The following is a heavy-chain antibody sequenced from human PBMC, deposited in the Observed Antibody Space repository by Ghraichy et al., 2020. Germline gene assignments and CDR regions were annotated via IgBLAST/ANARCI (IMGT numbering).Heavy chain of an antibody. Sequence: SETLSLTCTVSGGSISSYYWSWIRQPAGKGLEWIGRIYTSGSTNYNPSLKSRVTMSVDTSKNQFSLKLSSVTAADTAVYYCARASRPDDRKYYGMDVWGQGTTVTVSS. CDR1: GGSISSYY. V-gene: IGHV4-4*07. J-gene: IGHJ6*02. CDR2: IYTSGST. CDR3: ARASRPDDRKYYGMDV. D-gene: IGHD1-1*01.